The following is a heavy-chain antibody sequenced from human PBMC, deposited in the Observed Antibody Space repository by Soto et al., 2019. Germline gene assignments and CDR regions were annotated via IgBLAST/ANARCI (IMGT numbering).Heavy chain of an antibody. D-gene: IGHD1-26*01. CDR3: ATSGSYGPYYFDY. CDR1: GFTFSSYG. J-gene: IGHJ4*02. Sequence: QPGGSLRLSCAASGFTFSSYGMHWVRQAPGKGLEWVAVISYDGSNKYYADSVKGRFTISRDNSKNTLYLQMNSLRAEDTAVYYCATSGSYGPYYFDYWGQGTLVTVSS. CDR2: ISYDGSNK. V-gene: IGHV3-30*03.